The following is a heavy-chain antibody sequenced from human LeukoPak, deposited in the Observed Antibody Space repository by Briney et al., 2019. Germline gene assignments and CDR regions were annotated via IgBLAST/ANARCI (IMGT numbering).Heavy chain of an antibody. V-gene: IGHV3-74*01. D-gene: IGHD1-26*01. J-gene: IGHJ4*02. CDR1: GFTFSSYW. CDR3: VREMCRRYGGHDY. Sequence: PGGSLRLSCAASGFTFSSYWMHWVRHARGKGLVPVSRINGDGRSTSYADSVKGRFTISRDNAENTVYLQMNSLRAEDTAVYYCVREMCRRYGGHDYWGQGTLVTVSS. CDR2: INGDGRST.